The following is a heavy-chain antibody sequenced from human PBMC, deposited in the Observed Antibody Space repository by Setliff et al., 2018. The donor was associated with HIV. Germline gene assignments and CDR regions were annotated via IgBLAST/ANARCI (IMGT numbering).Heavy chain of an antibody. CDR3: ARDRYTWNYGKNYMDV. V-gene: IGHV4-34*01. D-gene: IGHD1-7*01. Sequence: ETLSLTCAVYGGSFSGYYWSWIRQPPGKGLEWIGEINHSGSTNYNPSLKRRVTISVATSKNQFSLKLSSVTAADTAVYYCARDRYTWNYGKNYMDVWGKGTTVTVSS. CDR1: GGSFSGYY. J-gene: IGHJ6*03. CDR2: INHSGST.